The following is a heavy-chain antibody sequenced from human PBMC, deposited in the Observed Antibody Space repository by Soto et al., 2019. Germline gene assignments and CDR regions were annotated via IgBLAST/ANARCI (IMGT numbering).Heavy chain of an antibody. Sequence: SETLSLTCTVSGGSISSGGYYWSWIRQHPGKSLEWIGYIYYSGSTYYNPSLKSRVTISVDTSKNQFSLKLSSETAADSPGDYCARSRPISSARYYYNGTDVRGQGPMVTVFS. CDR1: GGSISSGGYY. CDR2: IYYSGST. D-gene: IGHD6-6*01. CDR3: ARSRPISSARYYYNGTDV. J-gene: IGHJ6*02. V-gene: IGHV4-31*02.